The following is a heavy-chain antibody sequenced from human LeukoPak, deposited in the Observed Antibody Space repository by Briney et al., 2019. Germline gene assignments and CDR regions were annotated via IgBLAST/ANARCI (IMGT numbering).Heavy chain of an antibody. D-gene: IGHD2-15*01. CDR3: SRDSGYCSGGSCWYFDF. V-gene: IGHV1-2*02. CDR2: INLKSGGT. Sequence: ASVKVSCKASAYTFTGYYMHWVRQAPGQGLEWMGWINLKSGGTNYAQKFQGRVTMTRDTSMSTAYMELSGLRSDDTAVYYCSRDSGYCSGGSCWYFDFWGQGTLVTVSA. CDR1: AYTFTGYY. J-gene: IGHJ4*02.